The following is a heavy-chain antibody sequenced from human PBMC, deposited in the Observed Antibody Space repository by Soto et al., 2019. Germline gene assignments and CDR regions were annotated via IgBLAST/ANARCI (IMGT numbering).Heavy chain of an antibody. Sequence: PSETLSLTCTVSGGSISSYYWSWIRQPPGKGLEWIGYIYYSGSTNYNPSLKSRVTISVDRSKNQFSLKLSSVTAADTAVYYCARGNVVAIDYWGQGTLGTVSS. D-gene: IGHD2-21*01. CDR3: ARGNVVAIDY. CDR2: IYYSGST. J-gene: IGHJ4*02. CDR1: GGSISSYY. V-gene: IGHV4-59*12.